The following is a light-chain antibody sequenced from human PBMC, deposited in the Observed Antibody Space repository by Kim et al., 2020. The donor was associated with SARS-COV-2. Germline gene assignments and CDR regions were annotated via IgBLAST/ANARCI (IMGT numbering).Light chain of an antibody. CDR1: QSVSGY. CDR2: DAS. Sequence: EIVVTQSPATLSLSPGERATLSCRASQSVSGYLTWYQQKPGQAPSLLIYDASNRATGIPARFSGSGSGTDFTLTISSLEPEDFAVYYCQQRTNWPYTFGQGTKVDIK. V-gene: IGKV3-11*01. CDR3: QQRTNWPYT. J-gene: IGKJ2*01.